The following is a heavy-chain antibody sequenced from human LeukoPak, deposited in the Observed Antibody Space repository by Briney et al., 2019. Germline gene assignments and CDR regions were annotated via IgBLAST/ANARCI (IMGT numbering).Heavy chain of an antibody. Sequence: ASVKVSCKASGHTFTSYGISWVRQAPGQGLEWMGWISAYNGNTNYAQKLQGRVTMTTDTSTSTAYMELRSLRSDDTAVYYCARADRYCSPTNCYYYFDYWGQGTLVTVSS. J-gene: IGHJ4*02. CDR2: ISAYNGNT. CDR1: GHTFTSYG. D-gene: IGHD2-2*01. CDR3: ARADRYCSPTNCYYYFDY. V-gene: IGHV1-18*01.